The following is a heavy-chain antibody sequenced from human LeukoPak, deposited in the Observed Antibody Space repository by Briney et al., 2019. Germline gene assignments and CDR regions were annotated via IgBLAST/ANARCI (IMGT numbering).Heavy chain of an antibody. CDR1: GFTFSSYG. CDR2: ISGSGLNT. Sequence: GGSLRLSCAASGFTFSSYGINWVRQAPGKGLEWASRISGSGLNTYYADSVKGRFTISRDNSKNTLYLQMNSLRAEDTVVYYCAKGVTPVISLQFFDYWGQGTLITVSS. CDR3: AKGVTPVISLQFFDY. D-gene: IGHD2-21*01. J-gene: IGHJ4*02. V-gene: IGHV3-23*01.